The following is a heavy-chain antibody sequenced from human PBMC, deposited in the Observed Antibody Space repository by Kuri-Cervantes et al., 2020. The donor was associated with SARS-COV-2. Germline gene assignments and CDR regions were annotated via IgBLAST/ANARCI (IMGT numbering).Heavy chain of an antibody. CDR2: IIPILGTA. D-gene: IGHD6-6*01. CDR1: GGTFSSYA. Sequence: SVKVFCKASGGTFSSYAISWVRQAPGQGLEWMGRIIPILGTANYAQKFQGRVTITADKSTSTAYMELSRLRSDDTAVYYCAVEYSSSSGHQGDDYWGQGTLVTVSS. J-gene: IGHJ4*02. V-gene: IGHV1-69*04. CDR3: AVEYSSSSGHQGDDY.